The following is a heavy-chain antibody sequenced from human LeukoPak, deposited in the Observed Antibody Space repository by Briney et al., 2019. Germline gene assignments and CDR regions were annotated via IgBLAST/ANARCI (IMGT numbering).Heavy chain of an antibody. CDR1: GYSISSGYY. CDR2: IYYSGST. D-gene: IGHD3-10*01. V-gene: IGHV4-61*01. J-gene: IGHJ5*01. CDR3: ARDVGSAFDL. Sequence: SETLSLTCTVSGYSISSGYYWSWIRQPPGKGLEWIGYIYYSGSTNYNPSLKSRVTISVDTSKNQFSLKLSSVTAADTAVYYCARDVGSAFDLWGQGTLVTVSS.